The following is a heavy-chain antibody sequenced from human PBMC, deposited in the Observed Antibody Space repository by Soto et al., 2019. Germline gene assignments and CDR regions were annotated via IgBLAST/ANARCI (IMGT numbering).Heavy chain of an antibody. CDR3: ASRGSYVHYSYGMDV. CDR2: IIPILGIA. V-gene: IGHV1-69*02. D-gene: IGHD1-26*01. CDR1: GGTFSSYT. J-gene: IGHJ6*02. Sequence: QVQLVQSGAEVKKPGSSVKVSCKASGGTFSSYTISWVRQAPGQGLEWMGRIIPILGIANYAQKCQGRVTITADKSTSTAYMELSSLRSEDTSVYYCASRGSYVHYSYGMDVWGQGTTVTVSS.